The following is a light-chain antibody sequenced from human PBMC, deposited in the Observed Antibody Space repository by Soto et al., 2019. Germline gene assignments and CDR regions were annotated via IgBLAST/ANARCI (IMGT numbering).Light chain of an antibody. J-gene: IGKJ1*01. Sequence: EIVMTQSPATLSVSPGERATLSCRASQSVSSNLAWYQQKPGQAPRLLIYGASTRATGIPARFSGSGSGTEFTLTISSLQSEDFAVYYCQQYNNWPIPFGQGTKVDIK. CDR1: QSVSSN. CDR3: QQYNNWPIP. V-gene: IGKV3-15*01. CDR2: GAS.